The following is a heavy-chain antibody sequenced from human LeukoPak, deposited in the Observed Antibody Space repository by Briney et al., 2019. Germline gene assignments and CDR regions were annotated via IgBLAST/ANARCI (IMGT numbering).Heavy chain of an antibody. CDR3: AKEKNFHSSSWYDY. D-gene: IGHD6-13*01. CDR2: IWYDGSNK. J-gene: IGHJ4*02. V-gene: IGHV3-33*06. Sequence: GRSLRLSCAASGFTFSSYGMHWVRQAPGKGLEWVAVIWYDGSNKYYADSVKGRFTISRDNSKNTLYLQMNSLRAEDTAVYYCAKEKNFHSSSWYDYWGQGTLVTVSS. CDR1: GFTFSSYG.